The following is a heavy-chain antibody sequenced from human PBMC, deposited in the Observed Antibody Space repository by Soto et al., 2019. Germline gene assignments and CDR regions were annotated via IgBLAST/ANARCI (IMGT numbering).Heavy chain of an antibody. CDR3: ARGARGILSGASGWFDP. CDR1: GGSFSGYY. V-gene: IGHV4-34*01. D-gene: IGHD2-15*01. J-gene: IGHJ5*02. CDR2: INHSGST. Sequence: QVQLQQWGAGLLKPSETLSLTCAVYGGSFSGYYRSWIRQPPGKGLEWIGEINHSGSTNYNPSLKSRVTISVDTSKNQFSLKLSSVTAADTAVYYCARGARGILSGASGWFDPWGQGTLVTVSS.